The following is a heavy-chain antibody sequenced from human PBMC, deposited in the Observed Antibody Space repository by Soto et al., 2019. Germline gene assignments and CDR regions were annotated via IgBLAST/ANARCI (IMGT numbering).Heavy chain of an antibody. D-gene: IGHD2-15*01. CDR3: ARQSDCSGVGCYLFYYCGMDV. CDR2: IDPSDSYT. Sequence: GESLKISCKGSGYSFTSYWISWVRQMPGKGLEWMGRIDPSDSYTNYSPSFQGHVTISADKSISTAYLQWSSLKASDTAMYYCARQSDCSGVGCYLFYYCGMDVWGQGXTVTVYS. V-gene: IGHV5-10-1*01. J-gene: IGHJ6*02. CDR1: GYSFTSYW.